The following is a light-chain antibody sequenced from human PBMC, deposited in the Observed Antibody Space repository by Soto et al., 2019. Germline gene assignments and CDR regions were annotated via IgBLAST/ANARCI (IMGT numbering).Light chain of an antibody. CDR3: CSYSFTTSLYV. J-gene: IGLJ1*01. CDR2: DVN. Sequence: QSALTQPRSVSGSPGQSVTISCTGTSSDVGGFNSVSWYQQHPGKAPKLMIYDVNKRPSGVPDRFSGSKSGSTASLTISGLQAEDEADYYCCSYSFTTSLYVFGTGTKLTVL. V-gene: IGLV2-11*01. CDR1: SSDVGGFNS.